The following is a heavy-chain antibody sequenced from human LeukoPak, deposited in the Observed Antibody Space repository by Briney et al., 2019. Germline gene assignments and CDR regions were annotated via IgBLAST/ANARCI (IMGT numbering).Heavy chain of an antibody. CDR1: GFTFSSYS. V-gene: IGHV3-21*05. CDR3: ARDFGPRLYAFDV. J-gene: IGHJ3*01. D-gene: IGHD3-16*01. Sequence: GGSLRLSCAASGFTFSSYSMNWVRQAPGKGLEWLSYISVSSRNVIDYEDAVKGRFTISRDDAKNSLYLQMDSLRADDTAVYFCARDFGPRLYAFDVWAQGTMITVSS. CDR2: ISVSSRNVI.